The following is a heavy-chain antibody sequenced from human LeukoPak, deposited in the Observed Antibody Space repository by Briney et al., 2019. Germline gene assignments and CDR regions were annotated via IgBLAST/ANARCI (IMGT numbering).Heavy chain of an antibody. Sequence: PSETLSPTCTVSGGSISSYYWTWIRQPPGKGLEWIGYIYYSGSTNYNPSLKSRVTISLDTSKSQISLKLSSVTAADTVVYYCARGQRRLQDYWGQGTLVTVSS. CDR3: ARGQRRLQDY. CDR1: GGSISSYY. J-gene: IGHJ4*02. V-gene: IGHV4-59*01. CDR2: IYYSGST.